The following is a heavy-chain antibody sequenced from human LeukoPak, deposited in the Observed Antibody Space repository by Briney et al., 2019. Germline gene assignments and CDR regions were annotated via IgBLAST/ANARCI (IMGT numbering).Heavy chain of an antibody. CDR2: IYHSGST. CDR3: ARASMVRGVPTREFDS. V-gene: IGHV4-38-2*02. D-gene: IGHD3-10*01. CDR1: GYSISSGYY. Sequence: SETLSLTCTVSGYSISSGYYWGWIRQPPGKGLEWIGSIYHSGSTYYNPSLKSRVTISVDTSKNQFSLKLSSVTAADTAVYYCARASMVRGVPTREFDSWGQGTLVTVSS. J-gene: IGHJ4*02.